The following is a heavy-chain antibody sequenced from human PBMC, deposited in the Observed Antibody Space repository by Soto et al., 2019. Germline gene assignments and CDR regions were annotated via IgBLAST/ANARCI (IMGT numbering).Heavy chain of an antibody. V-gene: IGHV3-15*07. CDR3: TTTRPANY. J-gene: IGHJ4*01. CDR2: IKSKSDDGTT. Sequence: EVQLVESGGDLVQPGGSLRLSCAASGLTFSNAWMNWVRQAPGKGLEWVGRIKSKSDDGTTDYVAPVEGRIAISRDDSKNTLYLQINILKAEDTAVYYCTTTRPANYWGQGTLVTVSS. CDR1: GLTFSNAW. D-gene: IGHD2-15*01.